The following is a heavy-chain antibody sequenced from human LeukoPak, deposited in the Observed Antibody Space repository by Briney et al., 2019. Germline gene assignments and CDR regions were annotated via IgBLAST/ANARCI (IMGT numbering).Heavy chain of an antibody. V-gene: IGHV3-30*02. CDR1: GFTFSNYA. CDR3: AKGYDSSGFYLDY. CDR2: IRSDGSTK. J-gene: IGHJ4*02. Sequence: GGSLRLSCAASGFTFSNYAMPWVRQAPGKGLEWVAYIRSDGSTKYYADSVKGRFTISRDNSKNTLYVQMNSLRAEDTAVYYCAKGYDSSGFYLDYWGQGTLVTVSS. D-gene: IGHD3-22*01.